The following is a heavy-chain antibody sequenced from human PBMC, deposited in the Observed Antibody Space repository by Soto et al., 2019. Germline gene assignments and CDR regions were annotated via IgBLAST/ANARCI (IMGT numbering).Heavy chain of an antibody. J-gene: IGHJ6*01. CDR2: FYYSGST. CDR1: GGSISSSTYY. D-gene: IGHD3-16*01. V-gene: IGHV4-39*01. CDR3: AITLGGNYFGMDV. Sequence: QLQVQESGPGLVKPSETLSLTCTVSGGSISSSTYYWGWIRHPPGKGLEWIGSFYYSGSTDYNPFLKSRVTISVDTSKNQFSLNLSSVTAADTGVYYCAITLGGNYFGMDVWGHGTSVTVSS.